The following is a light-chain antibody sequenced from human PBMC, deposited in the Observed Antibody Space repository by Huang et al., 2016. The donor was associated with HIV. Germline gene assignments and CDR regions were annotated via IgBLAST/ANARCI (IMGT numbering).Light chain of an antibody. CDR2: ATA. CDR1: QGIGNS. J-gene: IGKJ1*01. V-gene: IGKV1-NL1*01. CDR3: QQYHSLPWT. Sequence: DIQMTQSPPSLSASVGDRVTITCRASQGIGNSLDWYQQKPGKAPRFLLYATATLESGVPSRFSGSGSGTHYTLTINTLQPEDIASYYCQQYHSLPWTFGQGTKVEIK.